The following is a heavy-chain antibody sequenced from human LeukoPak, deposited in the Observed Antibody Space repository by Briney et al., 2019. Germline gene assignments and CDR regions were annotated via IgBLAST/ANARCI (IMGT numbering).Heavy chain of an antibody. V-gene: IGHV3-23*01. J-gene: IGHJ4*02. Sequence: PGGFLRLSCAASGFIFSSYAMSWVRLAPGKGLEWISVISGSGGRTDYADSVKGRFTISRDNSKNTLYLQMNSLRAEDTAVYYCAKTALAVAGIVPVESELDYWGQGTLVTVSS. D-gene: IGHD6-19*01. CDR1: GFIFSSYA. CDR2: ISGSGGRT. CDR3: AKTALAVAGIVPVESELDY.